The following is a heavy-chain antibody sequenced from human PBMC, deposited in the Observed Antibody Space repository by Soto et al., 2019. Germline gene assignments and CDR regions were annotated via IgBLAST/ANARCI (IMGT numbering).Heavy chain of an antibody. J-gene: IGHJ6*02. D-gene: IGHD6-13*01. Sequence: HPGGSLRLSCAASGFTFSSYGMHWVRQAPGKGLEWVAVIWYDGSNKYYADSVKGRFTISRDNSKNTLYLQMNSLRAEDTAVYYFAIELISSWYHGDGYYYGMDVWGQGTTVTVSS. CDR1: GFTFSSYG. CDR2: IWYDGSNK. CDR3: AIELISSWYHGDGYYYGMDV. V-gene: IGHV3-33*01.